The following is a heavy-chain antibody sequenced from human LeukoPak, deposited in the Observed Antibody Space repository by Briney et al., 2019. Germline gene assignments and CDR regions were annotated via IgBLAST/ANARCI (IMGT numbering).Heavy chain of an antibody. D-gene: IGHD5-12*01. CDR2: INHSGST. Sequence: SETLSLTCAVYGGSFSGYYWSWIRQPPGKGLEWIGEINHSGSTNYNPSLKSRVTISVDTSKNQFSLKLSSVTAADTAVYYCARAPDSGYDYIDYWGQGTLVTVSS. CDR1: GGSFSGYY. V-gene: IGHV4-34*01. CDR3: ARAPDSGYDYIDY. J-gene: IGHJ4*02.